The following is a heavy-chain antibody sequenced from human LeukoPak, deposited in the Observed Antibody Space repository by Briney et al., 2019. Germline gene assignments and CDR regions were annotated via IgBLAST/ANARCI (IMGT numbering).Heavy chain of an antibody. J-gene: IGHJ4*02. CDR3: ARVGGTSVVY. D-gene: IGHD4-23*01. CDR2: IIPILGIA. V-gene: IGHV1-69*04. CDR1: GGTFSSYA. Sequence: SVKASCKASGGTFSSYAISWVRQAPGQGLEWMGRIIPILGIANYAQKFQGRVTITADKSTSTAYMELSSLRSEDTAVYYCARVGGTSVVYWGQGTLVTVSS.